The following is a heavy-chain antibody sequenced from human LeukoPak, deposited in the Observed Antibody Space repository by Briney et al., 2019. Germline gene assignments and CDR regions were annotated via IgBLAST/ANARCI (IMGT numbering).Heavy chain of an antibody. CDR3: ARVSWLLSPPDY. Sequence: GGSLRLSCAASGFTFSSYEMNWVRQAPGKGLEWVSYISSSGSTIHYADSVKGRFTISRDNAKNSPYLQMNSLRAEDTAVYYCARVSWLLSPPDYWGQGTLVTVSS. D-gene: IGHD2-2*01. J-gene: IGHJ4*02. V-gene: IGHV3-48*03. CDR2: ISSSGSTI. CDR1: GFTFSSYE.